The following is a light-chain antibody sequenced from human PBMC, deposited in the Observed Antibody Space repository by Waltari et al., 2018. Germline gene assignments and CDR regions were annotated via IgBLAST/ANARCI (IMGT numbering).Light chain of an antibody. V-gene: IGKV3-20*01. CDR2: GAS. Sequence: EIVLTQSPGTLSLSPGERATLSCRASQSVSSSYLALYQQKPGQSPRLLIYGASSRAAGIPDRFSGNGSGTDFTLTISRLEPEDFAVYYCQQYVSSPWTFGQGTKVEIK. J-gene: IGKJ1*01. CDR3: QQYVSSPWT. CDR1: QSVSSSY.